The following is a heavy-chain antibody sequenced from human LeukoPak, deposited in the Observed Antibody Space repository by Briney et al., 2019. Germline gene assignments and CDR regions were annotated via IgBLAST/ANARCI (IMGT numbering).Heavy chain of an antibody. D-gene: IGHD5-12*01. V-gene: IGHV1-2*02. J-gene: IGHJ4*02. CDR3: ARESYTAYGNFDY. CDR1: GYTFTNHP. Sequence: ASVKVSCKASGYTFTNHPMHWVRQAPGQGLEWMGWINPNSGDTNYVQKFQGRVTMTRDPSISTAYMELSGLRADDTAVYYCARESYTAYGNFDYWGQGPQVTVSS. CDR2: INPNSGDT.